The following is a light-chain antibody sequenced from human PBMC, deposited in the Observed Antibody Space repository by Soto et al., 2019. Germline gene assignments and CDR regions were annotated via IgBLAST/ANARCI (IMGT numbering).Light chain of an antibody. CDR2: AAS. CDR1: QSISSY. V-gene: IGKV1-39*01. CDR3: QQSYSTPYT. J-gene: IGKJ2*01. Sequence: DIQMTQSPPSLSASVGDRVTITSRASQSISSYLNWYQQKPGKAPKLLIYAASSLQSGVPSRFSGSGSGTDFTLTISSLQPVDFATYYCQQSYSTPYTFGQGTKLEIK.